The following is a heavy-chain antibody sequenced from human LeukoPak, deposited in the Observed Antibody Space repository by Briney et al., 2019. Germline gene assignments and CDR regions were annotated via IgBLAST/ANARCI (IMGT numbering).Heavy chain of an antibody. CDR2: INRSGST. V-gene: IGHV4-34*01. D-gene: IGHD1-26*01. J-gene: IGHJ4*02. Sequence: PSETLSLTCAVYGGSFSGYYWSWIRQPPGKGLEWIGEINRSGSTNYNPSLKSRVTISVDTSKNQFSLKLSSVTAADTAVYYCARGVTLWSGSYYSPRLFDYWGQGTLVTVSS. CDR3: ARGVTLWSGSYYSPRLFDY. CDR1: GGSFSGYY.